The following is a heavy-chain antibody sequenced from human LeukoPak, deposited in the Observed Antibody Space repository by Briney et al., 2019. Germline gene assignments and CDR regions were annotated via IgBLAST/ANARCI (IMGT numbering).Heavy chain of an antibody. J-gene: IGHJ3*02. Sequence: SETLSLTCTASGGSISSYYWSWIRQPPGERLEWIGYIYYSGSTNYSPSLKSRVTISIDTSKNHFSLKLSSVTAADTAVYYCARHCSGGSCYSLSGFDIWGQGTMVTVSS. CDR1: GGSISSYY. V-gene: IGHV4-59*08. CDR2: IYYSGST. CDR3: ARHCSGGSCYSLSGFDI. D-gene: IGHD2-15*01.